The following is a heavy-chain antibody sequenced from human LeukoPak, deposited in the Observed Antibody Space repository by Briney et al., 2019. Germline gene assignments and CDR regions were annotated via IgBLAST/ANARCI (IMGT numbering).Heavy chain of an antibody. CDR2: IKEDGSET. V-gene: IGHV3-7*02. D-gene: IGHD3-10*01. CDR1: GFTFSSHW. CDR3: ARVVPYYSYMDV. Sequence: GGSPRLSCAASGFTFSSHWMTWVRQAPGKGLELVANIKEDGSETYYVDSVKGRFTISRDNAKNSPYLQMSSLRAEDTAVYHCARVVPYYSYMDVWGKGTPVTVSS. J-gene: IGHJ6*03.